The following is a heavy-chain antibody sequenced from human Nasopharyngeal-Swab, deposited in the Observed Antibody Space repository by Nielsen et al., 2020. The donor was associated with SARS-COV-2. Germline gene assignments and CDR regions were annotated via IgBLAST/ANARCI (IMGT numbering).Heavy chain of an antibody. CDR1: GFTFRDYS. D-gene: IGHD3-3*01. CDR3: ARGTVFGVANGMDV. Sequence: GESLKISCAASGFTFRDYSMNWVRQAPGKGLEWVSSIGRYGTDIFHADSVKGRFSVFRDAANKSLYLQMRSLRAEDTAVYYCARGTVFGVANGMDVWGQGTTVTVSS. CDR2: IGRYGTDI. V-gene: IGHV3-21*01. J-gene: IGHJ6*02.